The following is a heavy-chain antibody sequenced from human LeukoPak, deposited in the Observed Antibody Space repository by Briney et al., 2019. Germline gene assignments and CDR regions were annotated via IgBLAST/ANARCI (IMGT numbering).Heavy chain of an antibody. CDR1: GFTFSSYW. J-gene: IGHJ4*02. D-gene: IGHD7-27*01. V-gene: IGHV3-7*04. CDR3: GRFTRSGDSVY. Sequence: GGSLRLSCAASGFTFSSYWMSWVRQAPGKGLEWVANIKQDGSEKQYVDSMKGRFAISRDNAENSLYLQMNSLKAEDTAVYYCGRFTRSGDSVYWGQGTLVTVSS. CDR2: IKQDGSEK.